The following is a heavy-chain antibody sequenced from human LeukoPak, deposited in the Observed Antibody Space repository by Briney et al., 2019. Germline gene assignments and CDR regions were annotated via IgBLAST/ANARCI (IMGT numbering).Heavy chain of an antibody. Sequence: GASVKVSCKVSGYTLTELSMHWVRQAPGKGLEWRGGFDPEDGETIYAQKFQGRVTMTEDTSTDTAYMELSSLRSEDTAVYYCATDLFYGDYGGRGLFDYWGQGTLVTVSS. CDR3: ATDLFYGDYGGRGLFDY. CDR1: GYTLTELS. J-gene: IGHJ4*02. CDR2: FDPEDGET. D-gene: IGHD4-17*01. V-gene: IGHV1-24*01.